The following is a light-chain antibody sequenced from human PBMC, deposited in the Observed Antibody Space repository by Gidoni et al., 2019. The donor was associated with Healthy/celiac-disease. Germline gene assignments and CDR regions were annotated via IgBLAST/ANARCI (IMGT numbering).Light chain of an antibody. J-gene: IGKJ4*01. Sequence: DIQMTQSPSTLSASVGDRVTITCRASQSISSWLDWYQQKPGKAPKLLIYKASSLESGVPSRFSGSGSGTEFTLTSSSLQPDDFATYYCQQYNSSPLTFGGGTKVEIK. CDR1: QSISSW. CDR2: KAS. V-gene: IGKV1-5*03. CDR3: QQYNSSPLT.